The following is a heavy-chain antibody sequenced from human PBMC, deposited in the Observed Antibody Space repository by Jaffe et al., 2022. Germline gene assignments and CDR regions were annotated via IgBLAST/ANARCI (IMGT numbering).Heavy chain of an antibody. J-gene: IGHJ4*02. Sequence: QVQLVQSGAEVKKPGASVKVSCKASGYTFTSYYMHWVRQAPGQGLEWMGIINPSGGSTSYAQKFQGRVTMTRDTSTSTVYMELSSLRSEDTAVYYCARPKGGYSSGWYEGCFDYWGQGTLVTVSS. V-gene: IGHV1-46*01. CDR2: INPSGGST. D-gene: IGHD6-19*01. CDR3: ARPKGGYSSGWYEGCFDY. CDR1: GYTFTSYY.